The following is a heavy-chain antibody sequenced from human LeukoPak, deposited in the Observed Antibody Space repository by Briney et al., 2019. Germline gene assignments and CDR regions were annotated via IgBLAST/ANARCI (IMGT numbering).Heavy chain of an antibody. Sequence: GGSLRLSCAASGFTFSDYYMSWIRQAPGKGLEWVSYISSSGSTIYYADSVKGRFTISRDNSKNTLYLQMNSLRAEDTAVYYCASWNYEGGYFDYWGQGTLVTVSS. J-gene: IGHJ4*02. CDR1: GFTFSDYY. D-gene: IGHD1-7*01. CDR2: ISSSGSTI. V-gene: IGHV3-11*04. CDR3: ASWNYEGGYFDY.